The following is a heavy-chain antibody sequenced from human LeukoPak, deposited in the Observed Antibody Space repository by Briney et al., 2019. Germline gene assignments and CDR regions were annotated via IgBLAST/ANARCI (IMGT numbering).Heavy chain of an antibody. J-gene: IGHJ6*02. Sequence: PGGSLRLSCAASGFTFSSYWMHWVRQAPGKGLVWVSRINSDGSSTIYADSVKGRFTISRDNAKNTLYLQMNSLRAEDTAVYYCAKVVVNKGYYYYFGMDVWGQGTTVTVSS. CDR2: INSDGSST. CDR1: GFTFSSYW. D-gene: IGHD2-15*01. V-gene: IGHV3-74*01. CDR3: AKVVVNKGYYYYFGMDV.